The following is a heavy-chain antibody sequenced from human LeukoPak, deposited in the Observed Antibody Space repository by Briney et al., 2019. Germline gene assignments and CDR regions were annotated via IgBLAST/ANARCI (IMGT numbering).Heavy chain of an antibody. J-gene: IGHJ4*02. CDR3: ARTPPTDCSGCSC. V-gene: IGHV3-21*01. CDR1: GFTFSSYN. D-gene: IGHD2-15*01. CDR2: ISSSSNYI. Sequence: AGGSLRLSFAASGFTFSSYNKNWVRQAPGKGLEWASSISSSSNYIYYADSVKGRFTISRDNAKNSLYLQMNSLRAEDTAVYYCARTPPTDCSGCSCWGQGTLVTVSS.